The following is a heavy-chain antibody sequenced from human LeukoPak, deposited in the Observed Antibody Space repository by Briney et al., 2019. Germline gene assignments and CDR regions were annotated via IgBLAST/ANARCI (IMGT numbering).Heavy chain of an antibody. CDR1: GYTLTELS. Sequence: ASVKVSCKVSGYTLTELSMHWVRQAPGKGLEWMGGFDPEDGETIYAQKFQGRVTMTEDTSTDTAYMELSSLRSEDTTVYYCATDSSLDGYNWDYWGQGTLVTVSS. CDR3: ATDSSLDGYNWDY. J-gene: IGHJ4*02. V-gene: IGHV1-24*01. D-gene: IGHD5-24*01. CDR2: FDPEDGET.